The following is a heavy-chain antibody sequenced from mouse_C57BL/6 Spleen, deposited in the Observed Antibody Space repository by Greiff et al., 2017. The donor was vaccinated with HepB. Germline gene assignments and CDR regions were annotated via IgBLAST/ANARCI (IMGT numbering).Heavy chain of an antibody. CDR1: GYTFTSYW. Sequence: QVQLKQPGAELVRPGTSVKLSCKASGYTFTSYWMHWVKQRPGQGLEWIGVIDPSDSYTNYNQKFKGKATLTVDTSSSTAYMQLSSLTSEDSAVYYCARHDGFPYYFDYWGQGTTLTVSS. CDR2: IDPSDSYT. V-gene: IGHV1-59*01. D-gene: IGHD2-3*01. J-gene: IGHJ2*01. CDR3: ARHDGFPYYFDY.